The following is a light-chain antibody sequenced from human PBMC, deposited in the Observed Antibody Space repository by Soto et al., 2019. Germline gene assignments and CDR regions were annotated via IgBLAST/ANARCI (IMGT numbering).Light chain of an antibody. V-gene: IGKV3-11*01. CDR1: QSVSTY. CDR2: DAS. Sequence: EIVWTQSPATLSLSPGERATLSCRASQSVSTYLAWYQQRPGQAPRLLIYDASYRATDIPPRFSGSGSGTDFTLNISSLEPEDFAVYYCQQRRSWPPTITVGQGTRLEIK. CDR3: QQRRSWPPTIT. J-gene: IGKJ5*01.